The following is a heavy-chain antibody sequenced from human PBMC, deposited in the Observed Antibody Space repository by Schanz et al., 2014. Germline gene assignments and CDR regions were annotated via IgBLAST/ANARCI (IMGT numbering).Heavy chain of an antibody. J-gene: IGHJ6*02. CDR3: AKAYCISCYLEA. V-gene: IGHV3-23*04. D-gene: IGHD3-3*02. CDR2: ISWNGESI. Sequence: EVQLEVSGGGLVQPGGSLRLSCAASGLTFSSYAMSWVRQAPGKGLEWVAGISWNGESIVYAGSVKGRFAILRDNARNTLYLQMNSLRAEDTALYYCAKAYCISCYLEAWGQGTTVIVSS. CDR1: GLTFSSYA.